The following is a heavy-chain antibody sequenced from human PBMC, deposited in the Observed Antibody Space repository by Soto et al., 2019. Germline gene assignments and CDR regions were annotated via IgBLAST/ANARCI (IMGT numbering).Heavy chain of an antibody. V-gene: IGHV3-7*01. D-gene: IGHD2-2*01. J-gene: IGHJ6*03. CDR3: ARDSAYCRSTSCYLSYYYYMDV. CDR1: GFTFSNHW. Sequence: EVQVVESGGGLVQPGGSLRLSCAASGFTFSNHWMTWVRQAPGKGLEGVANIKQDGSEKYYVDSVKGRLTLSRDNAKNSLYLQMNSLRAEDTAVYYCARDSAYCRSTSCYLSYYYYMDVWGKGTTVTVSS. CDR2: IKQDGSEK.